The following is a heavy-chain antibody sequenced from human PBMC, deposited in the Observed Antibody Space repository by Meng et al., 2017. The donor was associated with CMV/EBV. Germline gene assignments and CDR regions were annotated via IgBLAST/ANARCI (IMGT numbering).Heavy chain of an antibody. J-gene: IGHJ6*02. V-gene: IGHV3-48*03. CDR2: ISSSGSTI. D-gene: IGHD6-6*01. CDR3: ARDPGYSSSSGRYYYYYGMDV. CDR1: GFTFSSYE. Sequence: LSLTCAASGFTFSSYEMNWVRQAPGKGLEWVSYISSSGSTIYYADSVKGRFTISRDNAKNSLYLQMNSLRAEDTAVYYCARDPGYSSSSGRYYYYYGMDVWGQGTTVTVSS.